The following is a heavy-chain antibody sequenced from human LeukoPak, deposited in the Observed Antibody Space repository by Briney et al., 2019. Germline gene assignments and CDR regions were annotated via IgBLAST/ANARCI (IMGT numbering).Heavy chain of an antibody. CDR3: AKSVAVAYFDY. D-gene: IGHD6-19*01. J-gene: IGHJ4*02. V-gene: IGHV3-9*01. CDR1: GFTFDDYA. CDR2: ISWNSGSI. Sequence: PGGSLRLSCAASGFTFDDYAMHWVRQAPGKGLEWVSGISWNSGSIGYADSVKGRFTISRDNAKNSLYLQMNSLRAEDTALYYCAKSVAVAYFDYWGQGTLVTVSS.